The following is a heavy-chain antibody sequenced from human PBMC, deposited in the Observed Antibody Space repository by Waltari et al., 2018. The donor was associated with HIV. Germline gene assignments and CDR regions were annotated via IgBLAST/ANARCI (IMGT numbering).Heavy chain of an antibody. Sequence: VQLQQWGSGLLKPSETLSLTCAVYGDSFSGYQWTWIRQFPGKGLEWIGEVNLNGKVTYRPSLERRLNISVDISKNQFSLKLHSVTAADTAVYDCARAQLLNFDPYYFDSWGQGTLVTVS. J-gene: IGHJ4*02. D-gene: IGHD2-21*01. V-gene: IGHV4-34*02. CDR3: ARAQLLNFDPYYFDS. CDR1: GDSFSGYQ. CDR2: VNLNGKV.